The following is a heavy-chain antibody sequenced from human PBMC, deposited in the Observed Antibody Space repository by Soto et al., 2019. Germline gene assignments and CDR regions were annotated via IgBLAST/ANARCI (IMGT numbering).Heavy chain of an antibody. V-gene: IGHV3-23*01. D-gene: IGHD3-10*01. CDR1: GFTFSSYA. CDR3: AKDRGNYYGSGNWFDP. Sequence: EVQLLESGGGLVQPGGSLRLSCAASGFTFSSYAMSWVRQAPGKGLEWVSAISHSGGSTYYADSVKGRFTISRDNSKNTLYLQMNSLRAEDTAVYYCAKDRGNYYGSGNWFDPWGQGTLVTVSS. J-gene: IGHJ5*02. CDR2: ISHSGGST.